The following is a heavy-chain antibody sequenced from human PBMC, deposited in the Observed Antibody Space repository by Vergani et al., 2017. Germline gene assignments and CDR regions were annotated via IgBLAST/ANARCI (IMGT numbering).Heavy chain of an antibody. CDR3: AIDPSNYKGYYYYYYYMDV. J-gene: IGHJ6*03. CDR2: ISSSSSYI. V-gene: IGHV3-21*01. Sequence: EVQLVESGGGLVKPGGSLRLSCAASGFTFSSYSMNWVRQAPGKGLEWVSSISSSSSYIYYADSVKGRFTISRDNAKNSLYLQMNSLRAEDTAVYYCAIDPSNYKGYYYYYYYMDVWGKGTTVTVSS. CDR1: GFTFSSYS. D-gene: IGHD4-11*01.